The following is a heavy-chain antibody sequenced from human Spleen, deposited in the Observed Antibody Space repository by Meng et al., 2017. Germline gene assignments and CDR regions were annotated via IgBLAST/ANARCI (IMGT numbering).Heavy chain of an antibody. D-gene: IGHD3-10*01. J-gene: IGHJ5*02. CDR2: INHSGST. Sequence: AQLQQWGAGLLKRSATLSLTCAVYGGSFSGYYWSWIRQPPGKGLEWIGEINHSGSTNYNPSLKSRVTISVDTSKNQFSLKLSSVTASDTAVYYCARRSAYYGSGSESWFDPWGQGTLVTVSS. V-gene: IGHV4-34*01. CDR1: GGSFSGYY. CDR3: ARRSAYYGSGSESWFDP.